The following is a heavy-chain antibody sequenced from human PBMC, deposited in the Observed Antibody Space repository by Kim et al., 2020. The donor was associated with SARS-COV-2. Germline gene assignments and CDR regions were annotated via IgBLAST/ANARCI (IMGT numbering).Heavy chain of an antibody. J-gene: IGHJ5*02. CDR1: GYTFTSYG. D-gene: IGHD3-10*01. CDR3: ARGTPSCSLYYYGSGSYPPGSWLCPTEFDP. Sequence: ASVKVSCKASGYTFTSYGISWVRQAPGQGLEWMGWISAYNGNTNYAQKLQGRVTMTTDTSTSTAYMELRSLRSDDTAVYYCARGTPSCSLYYYGSGSYPPGSWLCPTEFDPWGQGTLVTVSS. CDR2: ISAYNGNT. V-gene: IGHV1-18*01.